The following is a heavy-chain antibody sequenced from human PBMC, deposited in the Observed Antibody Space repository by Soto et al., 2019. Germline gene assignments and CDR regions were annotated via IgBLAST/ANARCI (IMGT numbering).Heavy chain of an antibody. V-gene: IGHV3-30-3*01. CDR3: AGGYYFGDY. CDR1: GFTFSSYG. Sequence: QVQLVESGGGVVQPGRSLRLSCAAYGFTFSSYGMHWVRQAPGKGLEWVAVISDDGSNKYYADSVKGRFTISRDNSKNTLYLQMNSLRAEDTAVYYCAGGYYFGDYWGQGTLVTVSS. CDR2: ISDDGSNK. D-gene: IGHD3-22*01. J-gene: IGHJ4*02.